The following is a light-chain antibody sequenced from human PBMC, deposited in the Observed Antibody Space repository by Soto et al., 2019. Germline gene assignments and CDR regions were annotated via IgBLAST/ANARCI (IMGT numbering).Light chain of an antibody. CDR1: QGINHY. CDR3: QKYNSSPWT. CDR2: AAS. Sequence: DIQMTQSPSSLSASVGDRVTITCRASQGINHYLAWYQQKPVKVPKLLIYAASTLQAGVPSRFSGSRSGTDFTLTISSLQPEDVATYYWQKYNSSPWTFGQGTKVEIK. J-gene: IGKJ1*01. V-gene: IGKV1-27*01.